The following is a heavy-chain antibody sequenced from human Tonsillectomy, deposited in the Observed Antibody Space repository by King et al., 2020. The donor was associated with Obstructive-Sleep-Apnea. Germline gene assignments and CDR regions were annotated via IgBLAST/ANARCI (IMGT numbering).Heavy chain of an antibody. CDR2: ISSTGSTI. D-gene: IGHD5-24*01. Sequence: VQLVESGGGLVKPGGSLRLSCTASGFTFSDSYMTWIRQAPGKGLEWVSYISSTGSTIYYADSVKGRFTISRDNAKKSLYLRMNSLRAEDTAVYYCARDRVAGDDYGMDVWGQGTTVTVSS. CDR3: ARDRVAGDDYGMDV. J-gene: IGHJ6*02. CDR1: GFTFSDSY. V-gene: IGHV3-11*01.